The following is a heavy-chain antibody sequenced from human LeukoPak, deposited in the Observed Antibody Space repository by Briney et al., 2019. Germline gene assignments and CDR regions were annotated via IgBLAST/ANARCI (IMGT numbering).Heavy chain of an antibody. D-gene: IGHD3-3*02. Sequence: SETLSLTCTVSGYSISSGYYWGWIRQPPGKGLEWIGSIYHSGSTYYNPSLKSRVTISVDTSKNQFSLKLSSVTAADTAVYYCARSKVSNYYYYYMDVWGKGTTVTVSS. CDR3: ARSKVSNYYYYYMDV. V-gene: IGHV4-38-2*02. CDR1: GYSISSGYY. J-gene: IGHJ6*03. CDR2: IYHSGST.